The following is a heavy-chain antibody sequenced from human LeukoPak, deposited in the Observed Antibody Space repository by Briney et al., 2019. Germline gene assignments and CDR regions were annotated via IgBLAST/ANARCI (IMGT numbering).Heavy chain of an antibody. Sequence: GGSLRLSCAASGFTFSSYGMHWVRQAPGKGLEWVAVIWYDGSNKYYADSVKGRFTISRDNSKNTLYLQMNSLRAEDTAVYYCARDLVDWIVPAAIPSFDYWGQGTLVTVSS. CDR2: IWYDGSNK. V-gene: IGHV3-33*01. D-gene: IGHD2-2*01. J-gene: IGHJ4*02. CDR1: GFTFSSYG. CDR3: ARDLVDWIVPAAIPSFDY.